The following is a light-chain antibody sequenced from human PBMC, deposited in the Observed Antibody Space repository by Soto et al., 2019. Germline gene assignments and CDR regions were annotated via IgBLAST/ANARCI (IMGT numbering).Light chain of an antibody. Sequence: EVVMTQSPATLSVSPGERATLSCRASQSITSNLAWYQQRPGQTPRLLIYEASTRATGIPARFSGSGSGTDFTLTITSLQSEDFATYYFQHYNTYPWTFGQGTKVEIK. J-gene: IGKJ1*01. V-gene: IGKV3-15*01. CDR1: QSITSN. CDR3: QHYNTYPWT. CDR2: EAS.